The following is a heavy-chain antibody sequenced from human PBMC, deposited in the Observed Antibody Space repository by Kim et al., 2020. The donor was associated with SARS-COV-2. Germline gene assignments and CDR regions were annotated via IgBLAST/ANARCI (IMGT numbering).Heavy chain of an antibody. CDR3: ARQGHSSGWYEDDY. D-gene: IGHD6-19*01. CDR1: GGSISSSSYY. J-gene: IGHJ4*01. V-gene: IGHV4-39*01. CDR2: IYYSGST. Sequence: SETLSLTCTVSGGSISSSSYYWGWIRQPPGKGLEWIGSIYYSGSTYYNPSLKSRVTISVDTSKNQFSLKLSSVTAADTAVYYCARQGHSSGWYEDDYWG.